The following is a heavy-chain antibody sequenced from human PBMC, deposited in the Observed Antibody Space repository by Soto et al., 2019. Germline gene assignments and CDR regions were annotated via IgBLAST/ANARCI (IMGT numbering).Heavy chain of an antibody. CDR2: ISYDGGNK. J-gene: IGHJ6*02. V-gene: IGHV3-30*18. Sequence: QVQLVESGGGVVQPGRSLRLSCAASGFSFSSYGMHWVRQAPGKGLEWVAVISYDGGNKYYADSVKGRFTISRDNSNSTQYLQMNSLRAEDTAVYYCAKDPYYYDSGGYFYDYYYGMDGWGQGTTVTVSS. CDR1: GFSFSSYG. D-gene: IGHD3-22*01. CDR3: AKDPYYYDSGGYFYDYYYGMDG.